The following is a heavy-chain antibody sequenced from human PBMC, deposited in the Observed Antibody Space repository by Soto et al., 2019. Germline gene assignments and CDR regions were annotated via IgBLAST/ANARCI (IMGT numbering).Heavy chain of an antibody. V-gene: IGHV3-11*01. CDR3: ARVGPPPDY. Sequence: GGSLILSCASSGFTFSYYYMSWIRQAPGKGMEWVSNIRSSGSTIYYADSVKGRFTIYRDNAKNSLYLQMNSLRAEDTAVYYCARVGPPPDYWGQGTLVTVSS. CDR1: GFTFSYYY. J-gene: IGHJ4*02. CDR2: IRSSGSTI.